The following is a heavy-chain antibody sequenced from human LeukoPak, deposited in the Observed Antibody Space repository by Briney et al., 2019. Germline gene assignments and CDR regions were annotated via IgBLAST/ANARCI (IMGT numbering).Heavy chain of an antibody. Sequence: SETLSLTCTVSGGSISSYYWSWIRQPAGKGLEWIGRIYTSGSTNYNPSLKSRVTMSVDTSKNQFSLKLSSVTAADTAVYYCARGVSSTSCYQDGWCYYYYMDVWGKGTTVTVSS. V-gene: IGHV4-4*07. D-gene: IGHD2-2*01. CDR2: IYTSGST. J-gene: IGHJ6*03. CDR3: ARGVSSTSCYQDGWCYYYYMDV. CDR1: GGSISSYY.